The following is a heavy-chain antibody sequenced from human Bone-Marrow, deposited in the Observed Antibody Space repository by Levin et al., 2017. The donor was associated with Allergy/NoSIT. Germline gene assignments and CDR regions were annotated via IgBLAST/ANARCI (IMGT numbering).Heavy chain of an antibody. J-gene: IGHJ4*02. Sequence: GESLKISCAASGFTFSSFAMHWVRQVPGKGLEWVAVIWYDGSKKYYADSVEGRFTISKDNSKNTLSLQMSSLRVEDTAVYYCARAWLQLWNLDYWGQGTLVTVSS. CDR1: GFTFSSFA. CDR2: IWYDGSKK. V-gene: IGHV3-33*01. D-gene: IGHD5-24*01. CDR3: ARAWLQLWNLDY.